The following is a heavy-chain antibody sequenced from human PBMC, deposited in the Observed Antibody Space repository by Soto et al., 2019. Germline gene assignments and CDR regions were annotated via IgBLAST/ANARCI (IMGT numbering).Heavy chain of an antibody. CDR3: ARPEYSSSSYGMDV. CDR2: ISSSNSTI. V-gene: IGHV3-48*02. D-gene: IGHD6-6*01. CDR1: GFTFSSYS. Sequence: GGSLRLSCAASGFTFSSYSMNWVRQAPGKGLERGSYISSSNSTIYYADSVKGRFTISRDNAKNSLYLQMNSLRDEDTAVYYCARPEYSSSSYGMDVWGQGTTVTVSS. J-gene: IGHJ6*02.